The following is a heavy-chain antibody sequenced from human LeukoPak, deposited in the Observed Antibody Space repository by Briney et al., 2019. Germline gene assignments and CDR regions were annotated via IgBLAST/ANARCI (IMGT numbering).Heavy chain of an antibody. J-gene: IGHJ3*02. CDR2: ISWNSGSI. D-gene: IGHD1-26*01. V-gene: IGHV3-9*01. CDR3: AKDIVGATSRVRAFDI. CDR1: GFTFDDYA. Sequence: GRSLRLSCAASGFTFDDYAMHWVRQAPGKGLEWVSGISWNSGSIGYADSVKGRFTISRDNAKNSLYLQMNSLRAEDTALYYCAKDIVGATSRVRAFDIWGQGTMVTVSS.